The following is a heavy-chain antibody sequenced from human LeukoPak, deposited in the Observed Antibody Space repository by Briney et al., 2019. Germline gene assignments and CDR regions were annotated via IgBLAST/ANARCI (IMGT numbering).Heavy chain of an antibody. D-gene: IGHD3-10*01. CDR2: IYYSGTT. CDR3: ARGRSDVLLWFGELRFPPYFDY. CDR1: GGSISNYY. Sequence: SETLSLTCPVSGGSISNYYWNWIRQPPGKGLEWIGYIYYSGTTNYNPSLKSRVSMSVDTSKNQFSLKLSSVTAADTAVYYCARGRSDVLLWFGELRFPPYFDYWGQGTLVTVSS. V-gene: IGHV4-59*12. J-gene: IGHJ4*02.